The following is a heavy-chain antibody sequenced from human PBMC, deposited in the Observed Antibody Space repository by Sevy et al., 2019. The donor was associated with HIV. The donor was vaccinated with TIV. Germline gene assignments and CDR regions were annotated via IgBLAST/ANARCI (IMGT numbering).Heavy chain of an antibody. J-gene: IGHJ3*02. CDR3: AKDLAGMATTRGKAFDI. Sequence: GESLKISCAASGFTFSSYGMHWVRQAPGKGLEWVAFIRYDGSNKYYADSVKGRFTISRDNSKNTLYLQMNSLRAEDTAVYYCAKDLAGMATTRGKAFDIWGQGTMVTVSS. V-gene: IGHV3-30*02. CDR1: GFTFSSYG. CDR2: IRYDGSNK. D-gene: IGHD5-12*01.